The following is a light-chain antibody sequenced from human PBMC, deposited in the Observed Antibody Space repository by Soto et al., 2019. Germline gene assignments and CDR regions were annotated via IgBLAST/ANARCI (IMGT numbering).Light chain of an antibody. J-gene: IGKJ2*01. CDR3: QQGYSSPQT. CDR1: LSIGTY. Sequence: DIQMAQSPSSLSASVGDRVSITCRASLSIGTYLNWYQQTPGQAPRLLIHSVFALQSGVPSRFSGSGSGTEFTLTISSLLPEDSATYYCQQGYSSPQTFGQGTKLEIK. CDR2: SVF. V-gene: IGKV1-39*01.